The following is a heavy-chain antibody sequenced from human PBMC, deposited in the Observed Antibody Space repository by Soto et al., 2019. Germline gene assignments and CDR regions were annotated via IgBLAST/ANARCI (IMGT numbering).Heavy chain of an antibody. J-gene: IGHJ4*02. Sequence: EVQLLESEGGLVQPGGSLRLSCAASGFTFGRYVMNWVRQAPGKGLEWVSTITNSGDSTYYAGSVKGRFTISRDNSKNILYLQMNSLRAEYTAVYYCAKGPTDGYWGQGTLVTVSS. CDR3: AKGPTDGY. CDR2: ITNSGDST. V-gene: IGHV3-23*01. CDR1: GFTFGRYV.